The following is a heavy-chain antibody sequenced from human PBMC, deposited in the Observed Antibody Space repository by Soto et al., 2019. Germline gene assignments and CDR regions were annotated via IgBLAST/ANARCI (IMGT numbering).Heavy chain of an antibody. D-gene: IGHD5-12*01. CDR2: FDPEDGET. Sequence: ASVKVSCKVSGYTLTELSMHRVRQAPGKGLEWMGGFDPEDGETIYAQKFQGRVTMTEDTSTDTAYMELSSLRSDDTAVYYCATSAGTYVRYSTNDVLDIWGQGTMVTVSS. J-gene: IGHJ3*02. V-gene: IGHV1-24*01. CDR3: ATSAGTYVRYSTNDVLDI. CDR1: GYTLTELS.